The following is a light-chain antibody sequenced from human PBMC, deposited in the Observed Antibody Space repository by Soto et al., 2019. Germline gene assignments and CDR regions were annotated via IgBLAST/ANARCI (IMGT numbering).Light chain of an antibody. J-gene: IGKJ4*01. CDR1: QSVGIN. CDR2: QTS. V-gene: IGKV3D-15*01. CDR3: QKYSSAPLT. Sequence: EIVMTQSPATLSVSPGEGATLSCRASQSVGINLAWYQQKPGQAPRLLIYQTSIRAAGIPARFSASGSGTDFTLTISSLQPEDVATYYCQKYSSAPLTFGGGTKVDIK.